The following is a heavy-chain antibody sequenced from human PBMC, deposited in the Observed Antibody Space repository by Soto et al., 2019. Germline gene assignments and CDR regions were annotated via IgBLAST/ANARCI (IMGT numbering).Heavy chain of an antibody. Sequence: QVQLQQWGAGLLKPSETLSLTCAVYGGSFSGYYWSWIRQPPGKGLEWIGEINHSGSTNYNPSLKSRVTISVDTSKNQFSLKLSSVTAADTAVYYCARVMATRGSLPYYYYGMDVWGQGTTVTVSS. J-gene: IGHJ6*02. CDR3: ARVMATRGSLPYYYYGMDV. D-gene: IGHD5-12*01. V-gene: IGHV4-34*01. CDR2: INHSGST. CDR1: GGSFSGYY.